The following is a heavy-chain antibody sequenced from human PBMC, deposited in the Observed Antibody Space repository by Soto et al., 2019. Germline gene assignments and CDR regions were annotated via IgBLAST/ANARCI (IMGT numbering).Heavy chain of an antibody. V-gene: IGHV3-48*01. J-gene: IGHJ4*02. CDR1: GFTFSSYS. Sequence: GGSLRLSCAASGFTFSSYSMNWVRQAPGKGLEWVSYISSSSSTIYYADSVKGRFTISRDNAKNSLYLQMNSLRAEDTAVYYCASAQGSSSSPSSVPSYYFDYWGQGTLVTVSS. CDR3: ASAQGSSSSPSSVPSYYFDY. D-gene: IGHD6-6*01. CDR2: ISSSSSTI.